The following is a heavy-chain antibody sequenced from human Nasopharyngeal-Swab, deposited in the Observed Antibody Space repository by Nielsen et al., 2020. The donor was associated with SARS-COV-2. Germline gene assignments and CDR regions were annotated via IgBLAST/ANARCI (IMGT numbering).Heavy chain of an antibody. CDR3: ARDPYSSSWYRVGAFDI. CDR1: GFTFSSYE. V-gene: IGHV3-48*03. Sequence: GGSLRLSCAASGFTFSSYEMNWVRQAPGKGLEWVSYISSSGSTIYYADSVKGRFTISRDNAKNSLYLQMNSLRAEDTAVYYCARDPYSSSWYRVGAFDIWGQGTMVTVSS. J-gene: IGHJ3*02. D-gene: IGHD6-13*01. CDR2: ISSSGSTI.